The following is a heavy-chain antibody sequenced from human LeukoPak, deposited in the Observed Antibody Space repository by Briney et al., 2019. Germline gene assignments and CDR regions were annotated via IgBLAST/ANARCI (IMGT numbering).Heavy chain of an antibody. D-gene: IGHD6-6*01. Sequence: GSLRLSCAASGFTFSSYEMNWVRQAPGKRLEWVSYIRSSGSTIYYADPQKARFTISRDNAKNSMYLQMNSLRVEDTAVYYCARAAQVTGRPNLGVHFDYWGQGTLVTVSS. CDR1: GFTFSSYE. CDR2: IRSSGSTI. CDR3: ARAAQVTGRPNLGVHFDY. V-gene: IGHV3-48*03. J-gene: IGHJ4*02.